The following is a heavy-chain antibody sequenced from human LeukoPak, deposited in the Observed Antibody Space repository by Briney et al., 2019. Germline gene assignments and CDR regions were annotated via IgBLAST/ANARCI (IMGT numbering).Heavy chain of an antibody. V-gene: IGHV1-18*01. J-gene: IGHJ6*02. D-gene: IGHD4-17*01. CDR1: GYTFTSYG. CDR2: ISAYNGNT. CDR3: ASFTVTTDLYYYYGMDV. Sequence: ASVKVSCKASGYTFTSYGISWVRQAPGQGLEWMGWISAYNGNTNYAQKLQGRVTMTTDTSTSTAYMELRSLRSDDTAVYYCASFTVTTDLYYYYGMDVWGQGTTVTVSS.